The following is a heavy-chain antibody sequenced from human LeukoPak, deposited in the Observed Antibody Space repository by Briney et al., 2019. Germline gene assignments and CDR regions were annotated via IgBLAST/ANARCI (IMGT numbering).Heavy chain of an antibody. CDR2: IIPIFGTA. Sequence: SVKVSCKASGGTFSSYAISWVRQDPGQGLEWMGGIIPIFGTANYAQKFQGRVTITADESTSTAYMELSSLRSEDTAVYYCARDKDSSSPNWFDPWGQGTLVTVSS. V-gene: IGHV1-69*13. CDR1: GGTFSSYA. CDR3: ARDKDSSSPNWFDP. J-gene: IGHJ5*02. D-gene: IGHD6-13*01.